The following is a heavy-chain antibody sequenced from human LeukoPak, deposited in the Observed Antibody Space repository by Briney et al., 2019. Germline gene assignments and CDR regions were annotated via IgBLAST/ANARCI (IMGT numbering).Heavy chain of an antibody. V-gene: IGHV3-23*01. CDR3: AKVLTGSQDY. Sequence: PGGSLRLSCAASGFTFNSYALSWVRQAPGKGLEWVSTIGGGGENTYYADSVKGRFTTSRDSSKNTVYLHMKSLRAEDTAVYFCAKVLTGSQDYWGQGTLVTVTS. CDR1: GFTFNSYA. CDR2: IGGGGENT. D-gene: IGHD1-14*01. J-gene: IGHJ4*02.